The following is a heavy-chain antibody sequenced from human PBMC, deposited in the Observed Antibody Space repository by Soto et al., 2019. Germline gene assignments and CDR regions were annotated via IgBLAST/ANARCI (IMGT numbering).Heavy chain of an antibody. Sequence: SETLSLTCIVSGGSINSGDYYWSWIRQPPGKGLEWIGYIYYSGSTYYNPSLKSRVIISVDMSKNQFSLKLSSVTAADTAVYYCARAEWGSGYFDYWGQGTPVT. D-gene: IGHD2-15*01. CDR2: IYYSGST. CDR1: GGSINSGDYY. CDR3: ARAEWGSGYFDY. V-gene: IGHV4-30-4*01. J-gene: IGHJ4*02.